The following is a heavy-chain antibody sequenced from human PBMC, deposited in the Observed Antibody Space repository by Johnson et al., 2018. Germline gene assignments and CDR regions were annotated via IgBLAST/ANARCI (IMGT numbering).Heavy chain of an antibody. V-gene: IGHV3-23*04. J-gene: IGHJ4*02. D-gene: IGHD5-24*01. CDR3: AQDVENASILCGYFDY. CDR2: ISGSGGST. CDR1: GFTFSNYA. Sequence: VQLVESGGGLVQPGGSLRLSCAASGFTFSNYAMSWVRQAPGKGLEWVSAISGSGGSTYYADSVKGRFTISRDNSKNTLYLQMTSLRAEDTAVYYCAQDVENASILCGYFDYWGQGTLVTVSS.